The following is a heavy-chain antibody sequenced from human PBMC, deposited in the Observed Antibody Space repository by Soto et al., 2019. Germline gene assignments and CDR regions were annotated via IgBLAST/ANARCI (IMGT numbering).Heavy chain of an antibody. CDR1: GGTFRSYS. Sequence: QVQLVQSGAEVKKPGSSVKVSCKASGGTFRSYSISWVRQAPGQGLEWMGGIIPIFDITNYAQKFQGRVTITADESTSAAYMELSSLGYDDTAVYYCGRPDEGGYSENHHYYYALDVGGQGTTVTV. CDR2: IIPIFDIT. CDR3: GRPDEGGYSENHHYYYALDV. V-gene: IGHV1-69*01. D-gene: IGHD3-22*01. J-gene: IGHJ6*02.